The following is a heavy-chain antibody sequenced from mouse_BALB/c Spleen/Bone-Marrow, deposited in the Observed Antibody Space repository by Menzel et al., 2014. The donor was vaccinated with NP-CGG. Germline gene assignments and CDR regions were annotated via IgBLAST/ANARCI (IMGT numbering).Heavy chain of an antibody. D-gene: IGHD6-1*01. CDR3: ARPTPRYFAMDY. CDR2: IWAGGST. Sequence: VHLVESGPGLVAPSQSLSITCTVSGFSLTSYGVHWVRQPPGKGLEWLGVIWAGGSTNYNSALMSRLSISKDNSKSQVLLKMNSLQTDDTAMYYCARPTPRYFAMDYWGQGTSVTVSS. J-gene: IGHJ4*01. CDR1: GFSLTSYG. V-gene: IGHV2-9*02.